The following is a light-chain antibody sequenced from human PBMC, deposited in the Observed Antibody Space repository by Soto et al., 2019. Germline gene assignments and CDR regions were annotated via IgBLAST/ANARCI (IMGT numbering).Light chain of an antibody. J-gene: IGKJ1*01. CDR2: DAS. CDR3: QQYNHWPRT. Sequence: EIVMTQSPVTLSVSPGERTTLSCRASQSVSSNLAWYQQRPGQAPRLLIYDASTRATGIPSRFSGSGSGTEFTLTISSLQSEDFAVYCCQQYNHWPRTFGRGTKVDIK. V-gene: IGKV3-15*01. CDR1: QSVSSN.